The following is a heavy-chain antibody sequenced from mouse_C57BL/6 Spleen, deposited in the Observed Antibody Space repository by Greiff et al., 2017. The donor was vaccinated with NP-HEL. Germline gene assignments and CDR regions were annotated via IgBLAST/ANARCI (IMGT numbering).Heavy chain of an antibody. CDR1: GYTFTDYN. CDR2: INPNNGGT. J-gene: IGHJ2*01. Sequence: EVQLQQSGPELVKPGASVKIPCKASGYTFTDYNMDWVKQSHGKSLEWIGDINPNNGGTIYNQKFKGKATLTVDKSSSTAYMELRSLTSEDTAVYYCARVAYSNYGYFDYWGQGTTLTVSS. D-gene: IGHD2-5*01. V-gene: IGHV1-18*01. CDR3: ARVAYSNYGYFDY.